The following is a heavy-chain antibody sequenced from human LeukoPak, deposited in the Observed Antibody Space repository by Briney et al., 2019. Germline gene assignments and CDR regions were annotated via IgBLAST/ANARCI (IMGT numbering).Heavy chain of an antibody. CDR3: AKESHPAYYYDSSGYGDFDY. Sequence: QPGGSLRLSCAASGFTFSSYAMSWVRQAPGKGLEWVSAISGRGGSTYYADSVKGRFTISRDNSKNTLYLQMDSLRAEDTAVYYCAKESHPAYYYDSSGYGDFDYWGQGTLVTVSS. J-gene: IGHJ4*02. V-gene: IGHV3-23*01. CDR1: GFTFSSYA. CDR2: ISGRGGST. D-gene: IGHD3-22*01.